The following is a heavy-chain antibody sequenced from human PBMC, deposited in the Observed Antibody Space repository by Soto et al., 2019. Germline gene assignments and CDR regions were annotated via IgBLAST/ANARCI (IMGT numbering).Heavy chain of an antibody. CDR3: ARDAQSYYYDSSPQIDAFDI. V-gene: IGHV1-69*13. CDR2: IIPIFGTA. J-gene: IGHJ3*02. CDR1: GGTFSSYA. D-gene: IGHD3-22*01. Sequence: SVKVSCKASGGTFSSYAISWVRQAPGQGLEWMGGIIPIFGTANYAQKFQGRVTITADESTSTAYMELSSLRSEDTAVYYCARDAQSYYYDSSPQIDAFDIWGQGTMVTVSS.